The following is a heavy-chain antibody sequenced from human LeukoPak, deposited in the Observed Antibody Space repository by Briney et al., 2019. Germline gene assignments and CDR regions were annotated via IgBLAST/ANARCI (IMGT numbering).Heavy chain of an antibody. CDR2: INPNSGGT. Sequence: GASVKVSCKASVYTFTGYYMHWVRQAPGQGLEWMGWINPNSGGTNYAQKFQGRVTMTRDTSISTARMELSRLRSDDTAVYYCARTDIVATADAFDIWGQGTMVTVSS. D-gene: IGHD5-12*01. J-gene: IGHJ3*02. CDR1: VYTFTGYY. CDR3: ARTDIVATADAFDI. V-gene: IGHV1-2*02.